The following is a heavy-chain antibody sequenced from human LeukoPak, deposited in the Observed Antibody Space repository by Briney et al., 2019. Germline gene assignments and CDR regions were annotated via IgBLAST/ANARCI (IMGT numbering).Heavy chain of an antibody. CDR2: ISYDGSNE. D-gene: IGHD6-13*01. J-gene: IGHJ4*02. CDR3: ARAIPRGIVAAGSPDY. Sequence: GGSLRLSCVASGFTFGSYAMHWLRQSPGKGLGWVAVISYDGSNEYYADSVKGRFTISRDSSKNTLYLQMESLRAEDTAVYYCARAIPRGIVAAGSPDYWGQGTLVTVSS. CDR1: GFTFGSYA. V-gene: IGHV3-30*04.